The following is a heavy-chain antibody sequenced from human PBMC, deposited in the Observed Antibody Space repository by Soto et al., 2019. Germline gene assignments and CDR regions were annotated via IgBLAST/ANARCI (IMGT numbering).Heavy chain of an antibody. D-gene: IGHD3-22*01. CDR1: GYTFTSYG. Sequence: GASVKVSCKASGYTFTSYGISWVRPAPGQGLEWMGWISAYNGNTNYAQKLQGRVTMTTDTSTSTAYMELRSLKTEDTSVDYCTRAYENSNYYFDDWGRGTLVTFSS. V-gene: IGHV1-18*01. CDR3: TRAYENSNYYFDD. CDR2: ISAYNGNT. J-gene: IGHJ4*02.